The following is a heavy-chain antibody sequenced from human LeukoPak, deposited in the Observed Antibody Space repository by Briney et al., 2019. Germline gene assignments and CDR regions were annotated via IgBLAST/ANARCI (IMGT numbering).Heavy chain of an antibody. CDR3: ARGRVDIVATINSYYYYMDV. CDR2: IIPIFGTA. J-gene: IGHJ6*03. V-gene: IGHV1-69*05. D-gene: IGHD5-12*01. CDR1: GGTFSSYA. Sequence: GASVKVSCKASGGTFSSYAISWGRQAPGQGLEWMGGIIPIFGTANYAQKFQGRVTLTTDESTSTAYMEMSSLRSEDTAVYYCARGRVDIVATINSYYYYMDVWGKGTTVTVSS.